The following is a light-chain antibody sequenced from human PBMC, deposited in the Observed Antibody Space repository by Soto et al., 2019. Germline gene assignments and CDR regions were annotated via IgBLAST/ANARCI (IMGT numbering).Light chain of an antibody. Sequence: DIVMTQSPASLALSLGERATINCKSSQSVLYNSNNKNYLAWYQQKPGQPPKLLIYWASTRESGVPDRFSGSGSGTDFTLTISSLQAEDVAVYYCHQYYSAPYTFGQGTKLEIK. CDR2: WAS. J-gene: IGKJ2*01. CDR1: QSVLYNSNNKNY. CDR3: HQYYSAPYT. V-gene: IGKV4-1*01.